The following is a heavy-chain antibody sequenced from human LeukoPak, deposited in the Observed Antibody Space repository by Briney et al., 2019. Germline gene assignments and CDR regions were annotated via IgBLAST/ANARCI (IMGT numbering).Heavy chain of an antibody. D-gene: IGHD3-22*01. CDR3: ARDHAIGYYDITRAGYFDY. Sequence: PGRSLRLSCAASGFTFSSYAMHWVRQAPGKGLEWVAVISYDGSNKYYADSVKGRFTISRDNSKNTLYLQMNSLRAEDTAVYYCARDHAIGYYDITRAGYFDYWGQGTLVTVSS. J-gene: IGHJ4*02. CDR2: ISYDGSNK. V-gene: IGHV3-30*04. CDR1: GFTFSSYA.